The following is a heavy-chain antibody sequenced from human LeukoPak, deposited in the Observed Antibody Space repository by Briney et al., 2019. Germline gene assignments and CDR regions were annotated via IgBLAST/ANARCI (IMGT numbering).Heavy chain of an antibody. J-gene: IGHJ4*02. CDR2: INHSGST. D-gene: IGHD3-9*01. V-gene: IGHV4-34*01. CDR1: GGSFSGYY. Sequence: SETLSLTCAVYGGSFSGYYWSWIRQPSGKGLEWIGEINHSGSTNYNPSLKSRVTISVDTSKNQFSLKLSSVTAADTAVYYCARGYYDILTGYYPFDNWGQGTLVTVFS. CDR3: ARGYYDILTGYYPFDN.